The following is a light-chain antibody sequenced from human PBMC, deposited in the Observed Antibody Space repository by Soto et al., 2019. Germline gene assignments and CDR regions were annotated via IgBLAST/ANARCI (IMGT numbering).Light chain of an antibody. CDR2: DAS. J-gene: IGKJ4*01. CDR1: QSVSSY. CDR3: QQRSNWPLT. V-gene: IGKV3-11*01. Sequence: EIVLTQSPATLSLSPGERATLSCRASQSVSSYLAWYQQKPGQDPRLLIYDASNRATGIPARFSGSGSGTDFTLTISSREPEDFAVYYCQQRSNWPLTFGGVTKVEI.